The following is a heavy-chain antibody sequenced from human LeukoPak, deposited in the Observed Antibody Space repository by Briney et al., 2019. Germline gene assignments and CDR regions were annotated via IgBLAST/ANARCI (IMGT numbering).Heavy chain of an antibody. CDR3: ARDARYYYDSSGYYADY. CDR2: ISSSSSTI. CDR1: GFTFSSYS. J-gene: IGHJ4*02. Sequence: PGGCLRLSCAASGFTFSSYSMNWVRQAPGKGLEWVSYISSSSSTIYYADSVKGRFTISRDNAKNSLYLQMNSLRDEDTAVYYCARDARYYYDSSGYYADYWGQGTLVTVSS. D-gene: IGHD3-22*01. V-gene: IGHV3-48*02.